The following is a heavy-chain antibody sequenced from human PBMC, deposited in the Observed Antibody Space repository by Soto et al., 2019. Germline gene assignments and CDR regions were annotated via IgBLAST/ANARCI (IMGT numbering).Heavy chain of an antibody. D-gene: IGHD2-15*01. CDR1: GGTFSSYT. Sequence: QVQLVQSGAEVKKPGSSVKVSCKASGGTFSSYTISWVRQAPGQGLEWMGRIIPILGIANYAQKFQGRVTITAAKSTRTACTEMSSVRADETAVYYCVRGGFLVVVAATPMTYRGWFDPWGQGTLVTVSS. CDR2: IIPILGIA. CDR3: VRGGFLVVVAATPMTYRGWFDP. V-gene: IGHV1-69*02. J-gene: IGHJ5*02.